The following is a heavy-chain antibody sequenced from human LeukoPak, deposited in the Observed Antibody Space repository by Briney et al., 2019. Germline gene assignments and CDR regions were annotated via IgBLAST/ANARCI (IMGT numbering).Heavy chain of an antibody. CDR1: GYTFTSCG. CDR2: ISAYNGNT. Sequence: ASVKVSCKASGYTFTSCGFSWVRQAPGQGLEWMGWISAYNGNTNYAQKLQGRVTMTTDTSTSTAYMELRSLRSDDTAVYYCATVGGPAAPTAYGMDVWGQGTTVTVSS. CDR3: ATVGGPAAPTAYGMDV. J-gene: IGHJ6*02. V-gene: IGHV1-18*01. D-gene: IGHD2-2*01.